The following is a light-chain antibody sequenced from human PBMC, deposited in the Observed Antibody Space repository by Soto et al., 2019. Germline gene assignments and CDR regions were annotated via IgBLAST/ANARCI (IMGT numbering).Light chain of an antibody. J-gene: IGKJ3*01. CDR3: QHRSNWLGT. V-gene: IGKV3-11*01. Sequence: EIVLTQSPATLSLSPGERATLSCRASQSVGGLLAWYQQRSGQTPKLLIYDASKRAPGIPARFSGSGSGTDFTLTISSLEPEDFAVYYCQHRSNWLGTFGPGTKVDI. CDR1: QSVGGL. CDR2: DAS.